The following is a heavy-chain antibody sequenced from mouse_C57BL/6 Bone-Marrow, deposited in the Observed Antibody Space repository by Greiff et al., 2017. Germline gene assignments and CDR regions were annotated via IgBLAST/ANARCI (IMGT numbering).Heavy chain of an antibody. J-gene: IGHJ3*01. Sequence: VQLQQSGAELARPGASVKMSCKASGYTFTSYTMPWVQQRPGQGLEWIGYINPSSGYTKYTQKFKDKATLTADKSSSTAYMQLSSLTSEDSAVYYCARGGWLLPWFAYWGQGTLVTVSA. V-gene: IGHV1-4*01. CDR3: ARGGWLLPWFAY. D-gene: IGHD2-3*01. CDR1: GYTFTSYT. CDR2: INPSSGYT.